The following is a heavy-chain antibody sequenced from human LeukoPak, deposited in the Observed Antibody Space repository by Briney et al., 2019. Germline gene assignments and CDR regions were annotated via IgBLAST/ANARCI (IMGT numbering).Heavy chain of an antibody. CDR2: INSSGGST. J-gene: IGHJ3*02. CDR3: ARAQRTAVAGWDAFDI. Sequence: ASVKVSCKASGYTFTSYYMHWVRQAPGQGLEWMGIINSSGGSTSYAQKFQGRVTMTRDTSTSTVYMELSSLRSDDTAVYYCARAQRTAVAGWDAFDIWGQGTMVTVSS. V-gene: IGHV1-46*01. CDR1: GYTFTSYY. D-gene: IGHD6-19*01.